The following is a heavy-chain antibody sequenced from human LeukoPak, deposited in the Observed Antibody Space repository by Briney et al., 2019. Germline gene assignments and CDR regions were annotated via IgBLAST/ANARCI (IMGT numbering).Heavy chain of an antibody. J-gene: IGHJ4*02. Sequence: GSLRLSCAASGFTFSSNAMSWVRQAPGQGLEWVSAISGSGVTTYYADFVKGRFTISRDNSRNTLYLQMNSLRAEDTAVYYCAKDDIVVVPAAMGWGQGTLVTVSS. CDR1: GFTFSSNA. CDR2: ISGSGVTT. V-gene: IGHV3-23*01. D-gene: IGHD2-2*01. CDR3: AKDDIVVVPAAMG.